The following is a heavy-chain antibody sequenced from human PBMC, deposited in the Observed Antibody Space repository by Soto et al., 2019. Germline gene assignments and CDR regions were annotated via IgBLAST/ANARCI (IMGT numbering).Heavy chain of an antibody. V-gene: IGHV3-23*01. CDR2: ITNSGGST. CDR1: GFTFTSNA. J-gene: IGHJ4*02. CDR3: AKIWAAAAPWYPIDF. D-gene: IGHD6-13*01. Sequence: GSLRLSCAASGFTFTSNAMTWVRQAPGKGLEWVSGITNSGGSTFYADSVKGRFSISRDNSKNTLYLQMNSLRADDTAVYYCAKIWAAAAPWYPIDFWGQGTLVTAPQ.